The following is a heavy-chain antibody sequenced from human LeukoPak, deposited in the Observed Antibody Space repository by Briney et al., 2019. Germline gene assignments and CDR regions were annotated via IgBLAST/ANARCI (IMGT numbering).Heavy chain of an antibody. J-gene: IGHJ3*02. CDR2: ISSNGGST. V-gene: IGHV3-64*01. CDR3: ARDSLYGDYDRGAFDI. Sequence: PGGSLRLSCAASGFTFSSYAMHWVRQAPGKGLEYVSAISSNGGSTYYANSVRGRFTISRDNSKNTLYLQMGSLRAEDMAVYYCARDSLYGDYDRGAFDIWGQGTMVTVSS. CDR1: GFTFSSYA. D-gene: IGHD4-17*01.